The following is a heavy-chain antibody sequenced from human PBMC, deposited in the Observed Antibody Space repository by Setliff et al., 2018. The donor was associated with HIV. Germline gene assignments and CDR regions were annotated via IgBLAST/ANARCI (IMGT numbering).Heavy chain of an antibody. J-gene: IGHJ4*02. CDR2: VFHIGST. CDR3: ARLGIANAPDDY. D-gene: IGHD2-21*01. CDR1: SGSISSNTYY. Sequence: PSETLSLTCSVSSGSISSNTYYWSWIRQPPGRGLEWIASVFHIGSTYHNPSLKSRVSISIDTSKTQVSLKLRSVTAADTAVYYCARLGIANAPDDYWCQGTLVTVSS. V-gene: IGHV4-39*01.